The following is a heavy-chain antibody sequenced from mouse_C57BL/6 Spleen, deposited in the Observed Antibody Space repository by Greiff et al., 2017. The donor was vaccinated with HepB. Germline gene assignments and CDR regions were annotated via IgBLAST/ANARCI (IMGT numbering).Heavy chain of an antibody. J-gene: IGHJ2*01. CDR1: GYTFTSYW. CDR2: IHPSDSDT. V-gene: IGHV1-74*01. D-gene: IGHD2-5*01. Sequence: QVQLKQPGAELVKPGASVKVSCKASGYTFTSYWMHWVKQRPGQGLEWIGRIHPSDSDTNYNQKFKGKATLTVDKSSSTAYMQLSSLTSEDSAVYYCAIIPPYYSNLDYWGQGTTLTVSS. CDR3: AIIPPYYSNLDY.